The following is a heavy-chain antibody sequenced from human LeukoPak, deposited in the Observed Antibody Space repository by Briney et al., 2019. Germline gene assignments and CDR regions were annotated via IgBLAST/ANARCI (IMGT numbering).Heavy chain of an antibody. Sequence: SVKVSCKASGGTFSSYAVSWVRQAPGPGLEWMGGIIPIFGTANYAQKFQGRVTITADESTSTAYMELSSLRSEDTAVYYCARDCSSTSCYGRAFDIWGQGTMVTVSS. V-gene: IGHV1-69*13. CDR1: GGTFSSYA. D-gene: IGHD2-2*01. CDR2: IIPIFGTA. J-gene: IGHJ3*02. CDR3: ARDCSSTSCYGRAFDI.